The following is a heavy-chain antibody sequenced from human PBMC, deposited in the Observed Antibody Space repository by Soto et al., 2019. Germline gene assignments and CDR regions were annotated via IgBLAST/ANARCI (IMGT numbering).Heavy chain of an antibody. V-gene: IGHV3-9*01. J-gene: IGHJ4*02. CDR1: GFTFDDYA. D-gene: IGHD2-15*01. CDR3: AKDGMVCSGGSCYPYFDY. Sequence: EVQLVESGGGLVQPGRSLRLSCAASGFTFDDYAMHWVRQAPGKGLEWVSGIIWNSGSIGYADSVKGRFTISRDNAKNSLYLQMNSLRAEDTALYYCAKDGMVCSGGSCYPYFDYWGQGTLVTVSS. CDR2: IIWNSGSI.